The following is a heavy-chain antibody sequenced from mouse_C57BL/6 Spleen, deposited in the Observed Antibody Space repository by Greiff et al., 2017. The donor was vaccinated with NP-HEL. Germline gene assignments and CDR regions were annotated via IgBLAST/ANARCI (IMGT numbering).Heavy chain of an antibody. V-gene: IGHV5-6*02. CDR2: ISSGGSYT. CDR1: GFTFSSYG. Sequence: EVMLVESGGDLVKPGGSLKLSCAASGFTFSSYGMSWVRQTPDKRLEWVATISSGGSYTYYPDSVKGRFTISRDNAKNTLYLQMSSLKSEDTAMYYCARGPYYFDYWGQGTTLTVSS. J-gene: IGHJ2*01. CDR3: ARGPYYFDY.